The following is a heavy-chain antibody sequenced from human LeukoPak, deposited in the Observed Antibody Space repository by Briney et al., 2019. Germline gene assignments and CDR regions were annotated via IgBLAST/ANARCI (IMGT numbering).Heavy chain of an antibody. J-gene: IGHJ4*02. CDR3: ARGSIRSIAAAGIFDY. CDR2: IIPIFGTA. V-gene: IGHV1-69*13. CDR1: GGTFSSSA. D-gene: IGHD6-13*01. Sequence: ASVKVSCKASGGTFSSSAISWVRQAPGQGLEWMGGIIPIFGTANYAQKFQGRVTITADESTSTAYMELSSLRSEDTAVYYCARGSIRSIAAAGIFDYWGQGTLVTVSS.